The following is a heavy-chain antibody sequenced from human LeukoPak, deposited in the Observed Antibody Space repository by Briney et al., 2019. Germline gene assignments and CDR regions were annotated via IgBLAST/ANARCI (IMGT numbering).Heavy chain of an antibody. V-gene: IGHV4-39*01. D-gene: IGHD1-14*01. Sequence: KTGGSLRLSCAASGFTFSSYAMSWVRQAPGKGLEWIGSINYSGSTYYNPSVKSRVTISADTSNNQFSLKLNSVTAADTAIYYCARLLGSNPPDHWGQGTLVTVSS. CDR3: ARLLGSNPPDH. CDR2: INYSGST. J-gene: IGHJ4*02. CDR1: GFTFSSYA.